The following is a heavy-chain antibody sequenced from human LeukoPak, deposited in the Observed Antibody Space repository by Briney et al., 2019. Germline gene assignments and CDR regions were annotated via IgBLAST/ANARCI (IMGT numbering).Heavy chain of an antibody. CDR1: RGTFSSYA. CDR3: ARDRYCSSTSCYFGPHDP. CDR2: IIPIFGTA. V-gene: IGHV1-69*05. D-gene: IGHD2-2*01. Sequence: SVKVSCKASRGTFSSYAISWVRQAPGQGLEWMGGIIPIFGTANYAQKFQGRVTITTDESTSTAYMELSSLRSEDTAVYYCARDRYCSSTSCYFGPHDPWGQGTLVTVSS. J-gene: IGHJ5*02.